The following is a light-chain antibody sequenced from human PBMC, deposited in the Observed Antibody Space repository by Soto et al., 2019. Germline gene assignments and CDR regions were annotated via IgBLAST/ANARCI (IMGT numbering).Light chain of an antibody. Sequence: QSVLTQPRSVSGSPGQSVTISCTGTSSGVCGYNYVSWYQQHPDKAPKVMIYDVTKRPSGVPDRFSGSKSGNTASLTISGLQAEDEADYYCCSSAGSYIHVFGTG. J-gene: IGLJ1*01. CDR1: SSGVCGYNY. CDR2: DVT. CDR3: CSSAGSYIHV. V-gene: IGLV2-11*01.